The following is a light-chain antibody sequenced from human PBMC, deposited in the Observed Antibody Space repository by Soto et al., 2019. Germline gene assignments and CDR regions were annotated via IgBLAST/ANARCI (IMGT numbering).Light chain of an antibody. CDR2: GAS. CDR1: QSVSSSY. J-gene: IGKJ1*01. Sequence: EIVLTQSPGTLSLSPGERATLSCRASQSVSSSYLAWYQQKPGQAPRLLIYGASSRATGIPDRFSGSGSGTDFTLTSSRLEPEDFEVYYCQQYGSWTFGQGTKVEIK. CDR3: QQYGSWT. V-gene: IGKV3-20*01.